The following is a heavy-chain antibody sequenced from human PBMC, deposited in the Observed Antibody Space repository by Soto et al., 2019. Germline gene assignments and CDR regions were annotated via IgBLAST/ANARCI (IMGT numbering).Heavy chain of an antibody. D-gene: IGHD5-12*01. J-gene: IGHJ4*02. V-gene: IGHV4-4*02. CDR1: GGSISSSNW. Sequence: ASETLSLTCAVSGGSISSSNWWSWVRQPPGKGLEWIGEIYHSGGTNYNPSLKSRVTISVDKSKNQFSLKLSSVTAADTAVYYCARGPWGIGGYDPYYFDYWGQGTLVTVSS. CDR2: IYHSGGT. CDR3: ARGPWGIGGYDPYYFDY.